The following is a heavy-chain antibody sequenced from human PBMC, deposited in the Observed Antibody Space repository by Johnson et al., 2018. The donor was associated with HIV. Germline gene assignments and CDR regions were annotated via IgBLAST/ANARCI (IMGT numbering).Heavy chain of an antibody. CDR3: ARVVGSGWFRGAFDI. V-gene: IGHV3-7*01. CDR2: IKQDGSEK. J-gene: IGHJ3*02. CDR1: GFTFSRYW. Sequence: VKLVESGGGLVQPGGSLRLSCAASGFTFSRYWMSWVRQAPGKGLEWVANIKQDGSEKYYVDSVKGRFTISRATAKNSLYLQMNSLRAEDTAVYSCARVVGSGWFRGAFDIWGQGTMVTVSS. D-gene: IGHD6-19*01.